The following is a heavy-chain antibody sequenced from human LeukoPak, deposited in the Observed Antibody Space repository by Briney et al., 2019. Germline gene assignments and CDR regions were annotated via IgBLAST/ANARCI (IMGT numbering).Heavy chain of an antibody. J-gene: IGHJ6*03. V-gene: IGHV4-4*07. CDR1: GGSIKNYY. Sequence: PSETLSLTCAVSGGSIKNYYWTWVRQPAGKGLEWIGNIYSSGITNYNPSLTSRVVMSIDVSKNQFSLELTSVTAADTAVYFCARDQLLVRSGRGLGFSYYYMDVWGKGTTVTVSS. CDR3: ARDQLLVRSGRGLGFSYYYMDV. D-gene: IGHD2-2*01. CDR2: IYSSGIT.